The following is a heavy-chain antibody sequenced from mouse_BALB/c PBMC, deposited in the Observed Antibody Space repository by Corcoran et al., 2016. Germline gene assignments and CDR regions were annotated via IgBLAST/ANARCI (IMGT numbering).Heavy chain of an antibody. Sequence: QIQLVQFGPELKKPGETVKISCKDSGYTFTNYGMNWVKQAPGKGLKWMGWINTYTGEPTYADDFKGRFAFSLETSASTAYLQINNLKNEDMATYFCARGSSGYDYWGQGTTLTVSS. D-gene: IGHD3-1*01. V-gene: IGHV9-1*02. CDR2: INTYTGEP. CDR3: ARGSSGYDY. CDR1: GYTFTNYG. J-gene: IGHJ2*01.